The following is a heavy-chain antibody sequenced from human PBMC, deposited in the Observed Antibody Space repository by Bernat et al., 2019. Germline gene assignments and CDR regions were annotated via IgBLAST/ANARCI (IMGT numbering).Heavy chain of an antibody. CDR3: ARGLLGSVGFDWA. D-gene: IGHD3-9*01. V-gene: IGHV3-30-3*01. CDR1: GFTFSSYA. Sequence: QVQLVESGGGVVQPGRSLRLSCAASGFTFSSYAMHWVRQAPGKGLEWVAVISYDGSNKYYADSVKGRFTISRDNAKNTLYLQMNSLRAEDTAVYYCARGLLGSVGFDWAGGRGTLVTVSS. J-gene: IGHJ4*02. CDR2: ISYDGSNK.